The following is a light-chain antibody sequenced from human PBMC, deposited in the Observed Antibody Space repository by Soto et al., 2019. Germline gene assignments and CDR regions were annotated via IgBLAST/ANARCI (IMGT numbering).Light chain of an antibody. J-gene: IGKJ4*01. CDR2: DAS. CDR3: QQRYDWPPLT. CDR1: QSVSSY. Sequence: EIVLTQSPATLSLSPGERATLSCRASQSVSSYLAWYQQKPGQAPRLLIYDASNRATGIPARFSGSGSGTDFTLTISSLEPEDSAVYYCQQRYDWPPLTFGRGTKVEIK. V-gene: IGKV3-11*01.